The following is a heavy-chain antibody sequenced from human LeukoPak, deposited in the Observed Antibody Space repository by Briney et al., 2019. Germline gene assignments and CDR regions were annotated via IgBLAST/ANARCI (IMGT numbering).Heavy chain of an antibody. J-gene: IGHJ4*02. Sequence: EASVKVSCKSSGYTFIDYYIHWVRQAPGQGLEWMGWINPNSGATKYAQRFQGRVTTTRDTSIDTAYMELSRLRSDDTAVYYCARARPPLFRGVIVGELGDYWGQGTLVTVSS. CDR2: INPNSGAT. V-gene: IGHV1-2*02. D-gene: IGHD3-16*02. CDR1: GYTFIDYY. CDR3: ARARPPLFRGVIVGELGDY.